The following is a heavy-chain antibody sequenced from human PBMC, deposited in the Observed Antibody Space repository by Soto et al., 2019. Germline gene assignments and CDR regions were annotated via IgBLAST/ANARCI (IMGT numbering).Heavy chain of an antibody. V-gene: IGHV4-39*01. J-gene: IGHJ6*03. CDR1: GGSISSSSYY. CDR3: ARHVVPPWGVVIIIYYMDV. D-gene: IGHD3-3*01. Sequence: SETLSLTCTVSGGSISSSSYYWGWIRQPPGKGLEWIGSIYYSGSTYYNPSLKSRVTISVDTSKNQFSLKLSSVTAADTAVYYCARHVVPPWGVVIIIYYMDVWGKGTTVTVSS. CDR2: IYYSGST.